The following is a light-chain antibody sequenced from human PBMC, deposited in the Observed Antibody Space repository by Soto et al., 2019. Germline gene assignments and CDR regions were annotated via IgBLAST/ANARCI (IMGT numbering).Light chain of an antibody. J-gene: IGKJ3*01. Sequence: EIVMTQSPATLSVSPGERATLSCRASQSVSSNLAWYQQKPGQAPRLLIYDSSNRATGIPARFSGSGSGTDFTLTISSLEPEDFALYYCQQRADWPITFGPGTKVDIK. CDR2: DSS. V-gene: IGKV3-11*01. CDR1: QSVSSN. CDR3: QQRADWPIT.